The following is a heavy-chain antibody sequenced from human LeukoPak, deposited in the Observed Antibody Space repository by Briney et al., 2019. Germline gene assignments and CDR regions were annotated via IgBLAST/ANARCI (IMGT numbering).Heavy chain of an antibody. CDR2: ISAYNGNT. CDR1: GYTFTSYG. CDR3: ARDLPVVPAANAGYYYYGMDV. J-gene: IGHJ6*02. Sequence: ASVKVSCKASGYTFTSYGISWVRQAPGQGLEWMGWISAYNGNTNYAQKLQGRVTMTTDTSTSTAYMELRSLRSDDTAVYYCARDLPVVPAANAGYYYYGMDVWGQGTTVTVSS. V-gene: IGHV1-18*01. D-gene: IGHD2-2*01.